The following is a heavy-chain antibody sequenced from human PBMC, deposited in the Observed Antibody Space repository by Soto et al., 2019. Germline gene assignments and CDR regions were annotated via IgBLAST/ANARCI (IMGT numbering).Heavy chain of an antibody. CDR3: ARVIGRYYYYYGMDV. J-gene: IGHJ6*02. CDR2: IYTSGST. Sequence: SETLSLTCTVSGASISSYFWSWIRQPAGKGLEWIGRIYTSGSTDYNPSLESRVTMSVDTSKKQVSLKLTSVTAADTAVYYCARVIGRYYYYYGMDVWGQGTTVTVSS. V-gene: IGHV4-4*07. D-gene: IGHD2-21*01. CDR1: GASISSYF.